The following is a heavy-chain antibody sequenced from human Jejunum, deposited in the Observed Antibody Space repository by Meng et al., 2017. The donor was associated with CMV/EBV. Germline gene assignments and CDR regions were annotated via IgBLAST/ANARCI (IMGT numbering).Heavy chain of an antibody. CDR3: ARRCDLSTITCRSRGAYYYATDV. Sequence: MHWVRQAPGKGREWVAFISYDGSSQYYADSVKGRFTISRDNSKNTLYLGMSSLRAGDTAVYFCARRCDLSTITCRSRGAYYYATDVGAKGPRSPSP. D-gene: IGHD2/OR15-2a*01. V-gene: IGHV3-30-3*01. CDR2: ISYDGSSQ. J-gene: IGHJ6*02.